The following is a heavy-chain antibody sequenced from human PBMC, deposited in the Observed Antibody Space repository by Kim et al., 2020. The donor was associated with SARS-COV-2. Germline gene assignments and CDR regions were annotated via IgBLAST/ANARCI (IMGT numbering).Heavy chain of an antibody. CDR3: AKPSASIWCSTSTCHFDS. D-gene: IGHD2-2*01. J-gene: IGHJ4*02. CDR1: GFTFSGLG. V-gene: IGHV3-30*18. Sequence: GGSLRLSCAASGFTFSGLGMYWVRQAPGKGLEWVATISYDGSDKYYGDSVKGRFTISRDNAKNTLYLEMNSLRAEDTAVYFCAKPSASIWCSTSTCHFDSWGQGTLVIVSS. CDR2: ISYDGSDK.